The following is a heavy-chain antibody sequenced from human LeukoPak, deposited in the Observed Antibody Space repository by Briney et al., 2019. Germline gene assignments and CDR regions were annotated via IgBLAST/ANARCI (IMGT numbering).Heavy chain of an antibody. D-gene: IGHD6-19*01. CDR1: GFTVSSKY. CDR3: ARGWDSSGFNYYYGMDV. V-gene: IGHV3-66*01. J-gene: IGHJ6*02. CDR2: IYSGGSS. Sequence: GGSLRLSCAASGFTVSSKYMSWVRQAPGKGLEWVSVIYSGGSSYYADSVKGRFTISRDNSKNTLYLQMNSLRAEDTAVYYCARGWDSSGFNYYYGMDVWGQGTTVTVSS.